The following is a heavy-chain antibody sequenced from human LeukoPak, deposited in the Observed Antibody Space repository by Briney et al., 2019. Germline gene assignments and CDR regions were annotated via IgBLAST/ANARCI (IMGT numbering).Heavy chain of an antibody. CDR2: IYYSGST. D-gene: IGHD4-23*01. CDR1: GGSISSYY. CDR3: ARGSTVVTAGAFDI. Sequence: SETLSLTCTVSGGSISSYYWSWIRQPPGKGLEWIGYIYYSGSTNYNPSLKSRVTISVDTSKNQFSLKLSSVTAADTAVYYCARGSTVVTAGAFDIWGQGTMVTVSS. V-gene: IGHV4-59*12. J-gene: IGHJ3*02.